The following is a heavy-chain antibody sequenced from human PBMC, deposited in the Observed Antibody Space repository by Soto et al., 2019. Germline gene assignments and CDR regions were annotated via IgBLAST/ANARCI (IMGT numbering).Heavy chain of an antibody. CDR1: GFTFSSYA. Sequence: GGSLRLSCTASGFTFSSYAMNWVRQAPGKGLEWVALISHDGINKYYADSVRGRFTISRDSSTNTLYLQMNSLGAADTAVYYCGRCTSTSCHLGSDYWGQGTLVTVSS. CDR2: ISHDGINK. D-gene: IGHD2-2*01. V-gene: IGHV3-30-3*01. CDR3: GRCTSTSCHLGSDY. J-gene: IGHJ4*02.